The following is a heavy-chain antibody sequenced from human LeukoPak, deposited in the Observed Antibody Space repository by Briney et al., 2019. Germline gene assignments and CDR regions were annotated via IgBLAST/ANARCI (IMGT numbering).Heavy chain of an antibody. CDR2: ISWNSGSV. J-gene: IGHJ5*02. Sequence: GGSLRLSCAASGFTFDDYAMHWVRQAPGKGLEWVSGISWNSGSVGYADSVKGRFTISRDNAKNTLNLQMNSLRAEDTAVYYCARDLGQYYDTSDNWFDPRGQGTLVTVSS. V-gene: IGHV3-9*01. D-gene: IGHD3-22*01. CDR3: ARDLGQYYDTSDNWFDP. CDR1: GFTFDDYA.